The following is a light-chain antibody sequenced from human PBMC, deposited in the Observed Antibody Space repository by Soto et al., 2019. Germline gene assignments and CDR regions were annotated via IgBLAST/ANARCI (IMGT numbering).Light chain of an antibody. CDR2: DAS. CDR3: QQRTNWPSST. V-gene: IGKV3-11*01. CDR1: QSVNSY. Sequence: EIVLTQSPATLSLSPGERATLSCRASQSVNSYLAWYQQKPGQAPRLLISDASNRATGIPGRFSGSGSGTDLTLTISSLEPEDFAIYYCQQRTNWPSSTFGQGTRLEIK. J-gene: IGKJ5*01.